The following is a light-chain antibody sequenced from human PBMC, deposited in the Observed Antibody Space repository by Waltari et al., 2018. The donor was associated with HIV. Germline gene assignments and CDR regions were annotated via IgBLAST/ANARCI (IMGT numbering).Light chain of an antibody. CDR1: SSTVVVTY. Sequence: QPPLPHPASVPGPPEQSTPSSSQGTSSTVVVTYVSWYQHHPGKAPKVIIYEVSNRPSGVSNRFSGAKSGNTASLTISGLLPEDEADYFCSSYISSATPEFGGGTRLTVL. CDR2: EVS. V-gene: IGLV2-14*01. CDR3: SSYISSATPE. J-gene: IGLJ3*02.